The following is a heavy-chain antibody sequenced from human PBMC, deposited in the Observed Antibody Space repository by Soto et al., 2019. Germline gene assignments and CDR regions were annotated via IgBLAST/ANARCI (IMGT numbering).Heavy chain of an antibody. V-gene: IGHV1-18*01. Sequence: QIQLVQSGAEWRKPGASVKVSCKASGYSFSFYGINWVRQAPGQGLEWMGWINPSDGNRNFAQKFEDRINMTTATSINTVFLELRSLKSDDTAIYYCARDRLRGYDSSGFSSWGQGTMVTVSS. J-gene: IGHJ5*02. CDR1: GYSFSFYG. D-gene: IGHD3-22*01. CDR2: INPSDGNR. CDR3: ARDRLRGYDSSGFSS.